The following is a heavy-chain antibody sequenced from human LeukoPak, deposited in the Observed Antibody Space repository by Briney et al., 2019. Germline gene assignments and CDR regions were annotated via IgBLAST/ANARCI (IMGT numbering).Heavy chain of an antibody. J-gene: IGHJ3*02. Sequence: GGSLRLSCTAPGFTFSAYAMMWVRQAPGKGPEGLSAIRGGGGSAFYADSVKGRFTISRDNSKYTLFLQMNSLRAEATAVYYCARDPNGDYIGAFDMWGPGTMVTVSS. CDR2: IRGGGGSA. CDR3: ARDPNGDYIGAFDM. CDR1: GFTFSAYA. V-gene: IGHV3-23*01. D-gene: IGHD4-17*01.